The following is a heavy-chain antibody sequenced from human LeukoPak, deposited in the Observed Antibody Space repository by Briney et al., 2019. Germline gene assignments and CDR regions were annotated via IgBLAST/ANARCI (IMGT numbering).Heavy chain of an antibody. D-gene: IGHD6-13*01. CDR2: IYTSGST. CDR3: AREVRIAAAGPADY. V-gene: IGHV4-4*07. Sequence: ASETLSLTCTASGGSISSYYWSWIRQPAGKGLEWIGRIYTSGSTNYNPSLKSRVTISVDTSKNQFSLKLSSVTAADTAVYYCAREVRIAAAGPADYWGQGTLVTVSS. J-gene: IGHJ4*02. CDR1: GGSISSYY.